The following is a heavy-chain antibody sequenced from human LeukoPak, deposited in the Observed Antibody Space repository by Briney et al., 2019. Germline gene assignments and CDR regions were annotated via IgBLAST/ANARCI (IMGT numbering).Heavy chain of an antibody. CDR3: AGSGGYYFYMDV. Sequence: ASVKVSCKASGYTFSNSGISWVRQAPGQGLEWMGWISPYSGTTNYAHNLQGRLTMTTDTSTSTAYMELRNLKSDDTAVYYCAGSGGYYFYMDVWGKGTTVTVSS. CDR1: GYTFSNSG. V-gene: IGHV1-18*01. J-gene: IGHJ6*03. CDR2: ISPYSGTT. D-gene: IGHD1-26*01.